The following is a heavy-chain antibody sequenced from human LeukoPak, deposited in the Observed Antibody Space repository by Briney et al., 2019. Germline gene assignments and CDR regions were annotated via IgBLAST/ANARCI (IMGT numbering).Heavy chain of an antibody. CDR2: ISYDGNNK. V-gene: IGHV3-30*04. J-gene: IGHJ4*02. D-gene: IGHD6-19*01. Sequence: GGSLRLSCAASGFTFSTYAMHWVRQAPGKGLEWVAVISYDGNNKYYADSVKGRFTISRDNSKNTLYLQMNGLRDDDTAVYYCARDASLSSTAVTGGSYFDYWGQGTLVTVSS. CDR1: GFTFSTYA. CDR3: ARDASLSSTAVTGGSYFDY.